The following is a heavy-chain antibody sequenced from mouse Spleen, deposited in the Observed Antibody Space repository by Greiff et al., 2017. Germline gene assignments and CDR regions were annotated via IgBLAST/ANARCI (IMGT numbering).Heavy chain of an antibody. CDR2: IVPNSGGT. Sequence: QVQLQQPGAELVKPGASVTLSCKASGYTFTSYWMHWVKQRPGRGLVWIGRIVPNSGGTKYNEKFKSKATLTVDKPSSTAYMQLSSLTSEDSEVDYCARKDSYYRYDGAYFDYWGQGTTLTGSS. J-gene: IGHJ2*01. V-gene: IGHV1-72*01. CDR1: GYTFTSYW. CDR3: ARKDSYYRYDGAYFDY. D-gene: IGHD2-12*01.